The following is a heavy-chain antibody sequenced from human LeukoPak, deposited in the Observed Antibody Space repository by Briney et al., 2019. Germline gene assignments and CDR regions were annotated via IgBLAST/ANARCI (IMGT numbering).Heavy chain of an antibody. CDR2: ISSSGGRT. CDR1: GFTFSSYA. V-gene: IGHV3-64D*09. Sequence: GGSLRLSCSASGFTFSSYAMHWVRRAPGKGLEYVSVISSSGGRTYYADSVKGRFTISRDNSKNTLYLQMSSLRAEDTAVYYCVKGRYSNSWYSSDYWGQGTLVTVSS. D-gene: IGHD6-13*01. CDR3: VKGRYSNSWYSSDY. J-gene: IGHJ4*02.